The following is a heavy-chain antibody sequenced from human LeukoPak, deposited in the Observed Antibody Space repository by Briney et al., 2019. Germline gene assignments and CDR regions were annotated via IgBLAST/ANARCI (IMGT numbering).Heavy chain of an antibody. V-gene: IGHV3-74*01. Sequence: GGSLRLSCAASGFTFSSYWMHWVRHAPGKGLVWVSRINTEGSSTSYADSVKGRFTISRDNAKNTLYLQMNSLRAEDTAVYYCARGSPYYDFWSGYYTGVLDSELDYWGQGTLVTVSS. J-gene: IGHJ4*02. D-gene: IGHD3-3*01. CDR2: INTEGSST. CDR1: GFTFSSYW. CDR3: ARGSPYYDFWSGYYTGVLDSELDY.